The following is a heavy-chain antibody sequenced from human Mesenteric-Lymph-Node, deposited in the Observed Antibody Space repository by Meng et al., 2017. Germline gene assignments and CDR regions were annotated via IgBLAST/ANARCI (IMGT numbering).Heavy chain of an antibody. V-gene: IGHV3-11*04. CDR1: GFSFSDYN. J-gene: IGHJ4*02. CDR3: AKGLYYFDQ. Sequence: QGHLVESGGGLVKPGGSLRLSCAASGFSFSDYNMSWLRQAPGEGLQWISSIGNAGTITHYADSVKGRFTISRDNAENSLYLQMDSLRVEDTGVYYCAKGLYYFDQWGQGTLVTVSS. CDR2: IGNAGTIT.